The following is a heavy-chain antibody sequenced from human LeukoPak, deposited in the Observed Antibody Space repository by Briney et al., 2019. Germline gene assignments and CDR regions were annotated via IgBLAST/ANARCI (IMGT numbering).Heavy chain of an antibody. CDR3: AKDRLGSGSYLYYYYYMDV. D-gene: IGHD3-10*01. CDR2: IRYDGSNK. J-gene: IGHJ6*03. V-gene: IGHV3-30*02. Sequence: AGGSLRLSCAASGFTFSSYAMHWVRQAPGKGLEWVAFIRYDGSNKYHADSVKGRFTISRDNSKNTLYLQMNSLRAEDTAVYYCAKDRLGSGSYLYYYYYMDVWGKGTTVTVSS. CDR1: GFTFSSYA.